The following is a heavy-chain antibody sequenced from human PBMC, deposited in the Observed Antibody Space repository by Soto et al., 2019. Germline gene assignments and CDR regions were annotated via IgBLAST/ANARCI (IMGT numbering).Heavy chain of an antibody. J-gene: IGHJ4*02. CDR3: ARIEMDDYSGWSIDY. D-gene: IGHD6-19*01. Sequence: EVQLVESGGGLVQPGGSLRLSCAASGFTVSSKYMTWVRQAPGKGLAWVSVIYTGGSTYYADSVKGRFTISRDNSKNTLYRQMSSLKAEDTAVYYGARIEMDDYSGWSIDYWGQGTLVTVSS. V-gene: IGHV3-66*01. CDR1: GFTVSSKY. CDR2: IYTGGST.